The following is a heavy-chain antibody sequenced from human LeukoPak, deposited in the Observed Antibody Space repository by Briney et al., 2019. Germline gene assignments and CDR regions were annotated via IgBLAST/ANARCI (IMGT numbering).Heavy chain of an antibody. J-gene: IGHJ4*02. CDR3: ARALKRITMIVDLDY. CDR2: ISSSSSTI. V-gene: IGHV3-48*04. CDR1: GFTFGSYS. Sequence: GGSLRLSCAASGFTFGSYSMNWVRQAPGKGLEWVSYISSSSSTIYYADSVKGRFTISRDNAKNSLYLQMNSLRAEDTAVYYCARALKRITMIVDLDYWGQGTLVTVSS. D-gene: IGHD3-22*01.